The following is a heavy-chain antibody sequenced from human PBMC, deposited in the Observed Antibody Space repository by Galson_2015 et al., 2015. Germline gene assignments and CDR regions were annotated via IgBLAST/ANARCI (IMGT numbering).Heavy chain of an antibody. Sequence: CAISGDSVSSNSAAWNWIRQSPSRGLEWLGRTYYRSKWYNDYAVSVKSRITINPDTSKNQFSLQLNSVTPEDTAVYYCARGPTGHASNSNWFDPWGQGTLVTVSS. J-gene: IGHJ5*02. D-gene: IGHD2-2*01. CDR2: TYYRSKWYN. CDR1: GDSVSSNSAA. CDR3: ARGPTGHASNSNWFDP. V-gene: IGHV6-1*01.